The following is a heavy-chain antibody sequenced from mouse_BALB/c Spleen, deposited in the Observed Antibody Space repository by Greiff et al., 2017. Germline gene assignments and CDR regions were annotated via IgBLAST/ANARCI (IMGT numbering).Heavy chain of an antibody. V-gene: IGHV2-9*02. D-gene: IGHD2-2*01. CDR3: AIYGYDEAAWFAY. CDR2: IWAGGST. CDR1: GFSLTSYG. Sequence: VQLQESGPGLVAPSQSLPITCTVSGFSLTSYGVHWVRQPPGKGLEWLGVIWAGGSTNYNSALMSRLSISKDNSKSQVFLIMNSLQTDDTAMYYYAIYGYDEAAWFAYWGQGTLVTVSA. J-gene: IGHJ3*01.